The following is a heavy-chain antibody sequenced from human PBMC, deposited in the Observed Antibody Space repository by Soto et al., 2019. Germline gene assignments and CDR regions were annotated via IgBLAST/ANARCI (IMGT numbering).Heavy chain of an antibody. V-gene: IGHV1-24*01. CDR2: FDPEDGET. D-gene: IGHD6-19*01. CDR1: GYTLTELS. Sequence: ASVKVSCEVSGYTLTELSMHWVRQAPGKGLEWMGGFDPEDGETIYAQKFQGRVTMTEDTSTDTAYMELSSLRSEDTAVYYCATLPSYSSGWHSVYFDYWGQGTLVTVSS. J-gene: IGHJ4*02. CDR3: ATLPSYSSGWHSVYFDY.